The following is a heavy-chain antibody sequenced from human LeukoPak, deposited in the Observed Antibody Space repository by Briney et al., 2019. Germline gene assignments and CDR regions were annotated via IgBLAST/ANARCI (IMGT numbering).Heavy chain of an antibody. Sequence: GASVKVSCKASGYTFTGYYMHWVRQAPGQGLEWMGWINPNSGGTNYAQKFQGRVTMTRDTSISTAYMELSRLRSDDTAVYYCARVEGVLEYCTNGVCYLDYYYMDVWGKGTTVTVSS. J-gene: IGHJ6*03. CDR1: GYTFTGYY. D-gene: IGHD2-8*01. CDR3: ARVEGVLEYCTNGVCYLDYYYMDV. CDR2: INPNSGGT. V-gene: IGHV1-2*02.